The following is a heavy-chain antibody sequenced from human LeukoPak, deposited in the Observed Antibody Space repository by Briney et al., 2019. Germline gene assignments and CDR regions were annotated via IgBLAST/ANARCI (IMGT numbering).Heavy chain of an antibody. V-gene: IGHV3-48*04. CDR2: ISSSSSTI. CDR3: GRDPRYSGSYYVF. D-gene: IGHD1-26*01. CDR1: GFTFSSYS. Sequence: GGSLRLSCAASGFTFSSYSMNWVRQAPGKGLEWVSYISSSSSTIYYADSVKGRFTISRDNAKNSLYLQMNSLRAEDTAVYYCGRDPRYSGSYYVFWGQGTLVTVSS. J-gene: IGHJ4*02.